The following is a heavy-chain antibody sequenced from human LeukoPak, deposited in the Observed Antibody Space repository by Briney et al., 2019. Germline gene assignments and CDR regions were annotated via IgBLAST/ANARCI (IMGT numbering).Heavy chain of an antibody. J-gene: IGHJ4*02. V-gene: IGHV5-51*01. D-gene: IGHD3-3*01. Sequence: GESLKISCQCSGYHFTSYWIAWVRQMPGKGLEWMGIIYPGDSDTRYSTSFQGQVTISADKSISTAYLQWSSLKASATDMYYCARFGSGDYFDSWGQGTLVTVSS. CDR2: IYPGDSDT. CDR1: GYHFTSYW. CDR3: ARFGSGDYFDS.